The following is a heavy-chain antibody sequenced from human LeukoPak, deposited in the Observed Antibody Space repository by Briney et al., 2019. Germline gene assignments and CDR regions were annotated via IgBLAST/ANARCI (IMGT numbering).Heavy chain of an antibody. D-gene: IGHD3-9*01. CDR3: AREPFYYDSTLLDAFDI. V-gene: IGHV4-4*07. J-gene: IGHJ3*02. CDR2: IYPSVST. Sequence: SETLSLTCTVSGGSISNYYWSWIRQPAGEGLEWIERIYPSVSTNYNPSLKSRVTISVDKSKNQFSLKLNSVTAADTAVYYCAREPFYYDSTLLDAFDIWGQGTMVTVSS. CDR1: GGSISNYY.